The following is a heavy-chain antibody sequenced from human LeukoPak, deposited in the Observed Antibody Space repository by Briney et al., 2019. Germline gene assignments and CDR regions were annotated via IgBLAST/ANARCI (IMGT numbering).Heavy chain of an antibody. J-gene: IGHJ5*02. CDR3: ARVFVGYCSSTSCYSLDP. V-gene: IGHV3-21*01. Sequence: GGSLRLSCAASGFTFSSYNMNWVRQAPGKGLEWVSSISSSSSYIYYADSVRGRFTISRDNASNSLYLQMNSLRAEDTAVYYCARVFVGYCSSTSCYSLDPWGQGTLVTVSS. CDR1: GFTFSSYN. D-gene: IGHD2-2*01. CDR2: ISSSSSYI.